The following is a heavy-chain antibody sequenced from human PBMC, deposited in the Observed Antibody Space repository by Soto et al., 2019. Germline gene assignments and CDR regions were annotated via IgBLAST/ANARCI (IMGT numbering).Heavy chain of an antibody. CDR1: RVAFSKFI. V-gene: IGHV1-69*01. D-gene: IGHD6-19*01. J-gene: IGHJ6*02. CDR3: AKVRYSSPMGYYYGMDV. Sequence: QAQLEQSGGEVKKPGSSVKVSCKASRVAFSKFIVTWVRQAPGLGLEWVGGIIPIFGTANYAQKFQGRVTITADESTSTSYMEVNNLRSEDTVVYYCAKVRYSSPMGYYYGMDVWGQGTTVTVSS. CDR2: IIPIFGTA.